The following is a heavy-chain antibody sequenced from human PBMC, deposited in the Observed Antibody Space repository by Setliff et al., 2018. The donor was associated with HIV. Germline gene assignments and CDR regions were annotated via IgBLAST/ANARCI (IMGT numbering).Heavy chain of an antibody. V-gene: IGHV3-48*04. Sequence: GGSLRLSCAASGFTFSYAWMNWVRQAPGKGLEWVSYISSSSSTIYYADSVKGRFTISRDNAKNSLYLQMNSLRAEDTALYYCAREIRAGDYPPYNYYFYMDVWGKGTTVTVSS. CDR3: AREIRAGDYPPYNYYFYMDV. D-gene: IGHD4-17*01. CDR1: GFTFSYAW. J-gene: IGHJ6*03. CDR2: ISSSSSTI.